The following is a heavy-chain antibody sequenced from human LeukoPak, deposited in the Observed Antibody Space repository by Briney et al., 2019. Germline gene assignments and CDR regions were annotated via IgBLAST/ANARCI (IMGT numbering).Heavy chain of an antibody. CDR1: GDSIGSNNW. CDR2: IDRTGTA. V-gene: IGHV4-4*02. CDR3: ATTVTYTYLDV. D-gene: IGHD4-11*01. J-gene: IGHJ6*03. Sequence: SETLSLTCAVSGDSIGSNNWWTWVRQAPGKGLEWIGEIDRTGTANYNPSLKSRLTMSVDISKNQFSLKMTSVTAADTAIYYCATTVTYTYLDVWGKGTTVTVSS.